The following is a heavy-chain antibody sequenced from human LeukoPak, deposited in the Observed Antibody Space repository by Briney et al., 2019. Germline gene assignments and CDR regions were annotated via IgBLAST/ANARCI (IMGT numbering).Heavy chain of an antibody. CDR1: GGSISSGGYY. CDR3: ARASLVGAPHFDY. CDR2: IYHSGST. Sequence: SQTLSLTCTVSGGSISSGGYYWSWIRQHPGKGLEWIGYIYHSGSTYYNPSLKSRVTISVDRSKNQFSLKLSSVTAADTAVYYCARASLVGAPHFDYWGQGTLVTVSS. D-gene: IGHD1-26*01. J-gene: IGHJ4*02. V-gene: IGHV4-31*03.